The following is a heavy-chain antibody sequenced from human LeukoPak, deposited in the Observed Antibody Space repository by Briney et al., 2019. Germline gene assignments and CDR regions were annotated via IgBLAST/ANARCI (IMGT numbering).Heavy chain of an antibody. Sequence: SGPTLVNPTQTLTLTCTFSGFSLSTSGMCVSWIRQPPGEALEWLARIDWDDDKYYSTSLKTRLTISKDTYKNQVVLTMTNMDPVDKAAYYCARIRLGQPLEYWGQGTLVTVSS. J-gene: IGHJ4*02. CDR1: GFSLSTSGMC. CDR2: IDWDDDK. V-gene: IGHV2-70*11. CDR3: ARIRLGQPLEY. D-gene: IGHD6-19*01.